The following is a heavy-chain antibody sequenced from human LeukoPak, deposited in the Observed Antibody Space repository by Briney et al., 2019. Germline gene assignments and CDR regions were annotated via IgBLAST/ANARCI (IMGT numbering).Heavy chain of an antibody. V-gene: IGHV3-30*02. Sequence: GGSLRLSCAASGFTFTAYTINWVRQAPGKGLEWVAFIRYDGSNKYYADSVKGRFTISRDNSKNTLYLQMNSLRTDDTAMYYCAKDLRSGWYFSFDYWGQGTLVTVSS. D-gene: IGHD6-19*01. CDR2: IRYDGSNK. J-gene: IGHJ4*02. CDR1: GFTFTAYT. CDR3: AKDLRSGWYFSFDY.